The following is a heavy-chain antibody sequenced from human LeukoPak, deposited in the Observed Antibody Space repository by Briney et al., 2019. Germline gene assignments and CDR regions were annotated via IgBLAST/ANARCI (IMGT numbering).Heavy chain of an antibody. CDR3: AKDRTSYDSSGYYGY. V-gene: IGHV3-23*01. D-gene: IGHD3-22*01. J-gene: IGHJ4*02. CDR1: GFTFSSYA. Sequence: GGSLRLSCAASGFTFSSYAMSWVRQAPGKGLEWVSAISGSGGSTYYADSVKGRFTISRDNSKNTLYLQMNSLRAEDTAVYYCAKDRTSYDSSGYYGYWGQGTLVTVSS. CDR2: ISGSGGST.